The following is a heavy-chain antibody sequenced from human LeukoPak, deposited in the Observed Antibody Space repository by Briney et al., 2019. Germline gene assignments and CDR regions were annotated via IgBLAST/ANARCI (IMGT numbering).Heavy chain of an antibody. CDR2: ISGSGGST. D-gene: IGHD1-26*01. CDR1: GFTFSSYG. CDR3: AKCVGATKYFDY. Sequence: PGGSLRPSCAASGFTFSSYGMSWVRQAPGKGLEWVSAISGSGGSTYYADSVKGRFTISRDNSKNTLYLQMNSLRAEDTAVYYCAKCVGATKYFDYWGQGTLVTVSS. J-gene: IGHJ4*02. V-gene: IGHV3-23*01.